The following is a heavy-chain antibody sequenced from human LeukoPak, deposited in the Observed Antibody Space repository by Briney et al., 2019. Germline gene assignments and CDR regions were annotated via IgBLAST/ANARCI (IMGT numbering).Heavy chain of an antibody. D-gene: IGHD4-17*01. CDR1: GFTFSNYA. Sequence: PGRSLRLSCAASGFTFSNYAMHWVRQAPGKGLEWVAVISYDGSNKYYADSVKGRFTISRDNSKNTLYLQMNSLRAEDTAVYYCARGPLVQDYGDYVFLPHDFDYWGQGTLVTVSS. V-gene: IGHV3-30-3*01. CDR2: ISYDGSNK. CDR3: ARGPLVQDYGDYVFLPHDFDY. J-gene: IGHJ4*02.